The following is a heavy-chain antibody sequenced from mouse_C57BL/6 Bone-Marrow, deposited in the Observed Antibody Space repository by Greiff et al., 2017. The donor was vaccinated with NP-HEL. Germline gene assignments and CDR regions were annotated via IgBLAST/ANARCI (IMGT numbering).Heavy chain of an antibody. Sequence: EVKLMESGGGLVQPGGSLKLSCAASGFTFSDYYMYWVRQTPEKRLEWVAYISNGGGSTYSPDTVKGRFTISRDNAKNTLYLQMSRLKSEDTAMYYCARHDPTVDYFDYWGQGTTLTVSS. V-gene: IGHV5-12*01. CDR2: ISNGGGST. J-gene: IGHJ2*01. CDR1: GFTFSDYY. D-gene: IGHD1-1*01. CDR3: ARHDPTVDYFDY.